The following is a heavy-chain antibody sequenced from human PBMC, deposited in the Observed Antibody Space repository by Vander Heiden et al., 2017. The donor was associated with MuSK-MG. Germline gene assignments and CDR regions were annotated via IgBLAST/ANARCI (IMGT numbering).Heavy chain of an antibody. V-gene: IGHV3-33*01. Sequence: QGQLVESGGGVVQPGRSLRTPCVASGFTLSSHAMHWVRQAPGKGLEWVAVSWYDGSNYYYADSVKGRFTISRDNSKNMLYLQMNSLRAEDTAMYYCAREFLCSSTSCYRGFMDVWGKGTTVTVSS. D-gene: IGHD2-2*01. J-gene: IGHJ6*03. CDR3: AREFLCSSTSCYRGFMDV. CDR2: SWYDGSNY. CDR1: GFTLSSHA.